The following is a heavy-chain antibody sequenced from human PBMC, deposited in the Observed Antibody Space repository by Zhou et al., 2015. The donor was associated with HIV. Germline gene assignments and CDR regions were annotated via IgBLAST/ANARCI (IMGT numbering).Heavy chain of an antibody. CDR2: IIPMFGTA. J-gene: IGHJ2*01. CDR1: GGTFSSYA. D-gene: IGHD1-26*01. V-gene: IGHV1-69*01. CDR3: AKGGGATRPDWRYFDL. Sequence: QVQLVQSGAEVKKPGSSVKVSCKASGGTFSSYAISWVRQAPGQGLEWMGGIIPMFGTANYAQKFQGRVTIIADESTSTAYMELSSLRSDDTAVYYCAKGGGATRPDWRYFDLWGRGTLVTVSS.